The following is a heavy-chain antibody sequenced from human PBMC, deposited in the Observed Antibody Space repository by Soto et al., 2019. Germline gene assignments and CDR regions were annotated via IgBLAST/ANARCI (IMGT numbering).Heavy chain of an antibody. CDR1: GCTLSSYW. CDR2: IKQDGSEK. D-gene: IGHD6-13*01. CDR3: AREDQALYSSSWYDY. J-gene: IGHJ4*02. V-gene: IGHV3-7*05. Sequence: EVQLVESGGGLVQPGGSLRLSCAASGCTLSSYWMSWVRQAPGKGLEWVANIKQDGSEKYYVDSVKGRFTISRDNAKNSLYLQMNSLRAEDTAVYYCAREDQALYSSSWYDYWGQGTLVTVSS.